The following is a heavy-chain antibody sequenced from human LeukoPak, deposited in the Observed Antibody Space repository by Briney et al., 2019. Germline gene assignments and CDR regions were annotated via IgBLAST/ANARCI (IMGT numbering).Heavy chain of an antibody. D-gene: IGHD2/OR15-2a*01. CDR1: GFTFTDHY. CDR2: IGSHSTFT. J-gene: IGHJ4*02. Sequence: ASVKVSCKSSGFTFTDHYIHWVRQGPGQGLEWVGYIGSHSTFTSSPQEFQGRVTMTRDASMSTAYMELTRLTSDDTAVYYCVREGEGPLSKDFDYWGQGTLVTVSS. V-gene: IGHV1-2*02. CDR3: VREGEGPLSKDFDY.